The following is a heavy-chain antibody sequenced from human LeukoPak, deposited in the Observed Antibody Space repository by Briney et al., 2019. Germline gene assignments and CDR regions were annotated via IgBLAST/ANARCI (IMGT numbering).Heavy chain of an antibody. J-gene: IGHJ1*01. CDR3: AKDVGSCSSTSCQLEGFQH. CDR1: GFTFSSYW. CDR2: ISGSGGST. V-gene: IGHV3-23*01. Sequence: GGSLRLSCAASGFTFSSYWMSWVRQAPGKGLEWVSAISGSGGSTYYADSVKGRFTISRDNSKNTLYLQMNSLRAEDTAVYYCAKDVGSCSSTSCQLEGFQHWGQGTLVTVSS. D-gene: IGHD2-2*01.